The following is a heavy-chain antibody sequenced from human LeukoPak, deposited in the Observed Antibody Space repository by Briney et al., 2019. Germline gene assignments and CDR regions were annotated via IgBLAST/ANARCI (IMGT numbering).Heavy chain of an antibody. D-gene: IGHD6-19*01. CDR2: IKQDGSEK. CDR3: ARGGEQWLVLPAFDI. CDR1: GFTFSSYW. Sequence: HPGGSLRLSCAASGFTFSSYWMSWVRQAPGKGLEWVANIKQDGSEKYYVDSVKGRFTISRDNAKNSLYLQMNSLRAEDTAVYYCARGGEQWLVLPAFDIWGQGTMVTVSS. J-gene: IGHJ3*02. V-gene: IGHV3-7*01.